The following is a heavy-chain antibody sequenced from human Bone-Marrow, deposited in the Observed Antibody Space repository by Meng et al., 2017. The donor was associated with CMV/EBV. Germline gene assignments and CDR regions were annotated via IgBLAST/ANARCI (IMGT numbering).Heavy chain of an antibody. J-gene: IGHJ3*02. CDR2: ISYDGSNK. D-gene: IGHD1-26*01. Sequence: GGSLRLSCAASGLTFSSYAVHWVRQAPGKGLEWVAVISYDGSNKYYADSVKGRFTISRDNAKNSLYLQMNSLRAEDTAVYYCARDGEWELRLDAFDIWGQGTMVTVSS. CDR1: GLTFSSYA. CDR3: ARDGEWELRLDAFDI. V-gene: IGHV3-30*04.